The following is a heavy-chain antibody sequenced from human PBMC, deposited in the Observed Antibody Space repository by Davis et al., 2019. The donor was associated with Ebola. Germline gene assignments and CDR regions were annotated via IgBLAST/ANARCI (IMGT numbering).Heavy chain of an antibody. Sequence: GESLKISCAASGFTVSSNYMTWVRQAPGKGLEWVSVIYNGGSTYYADSVKGRFTISRDNSKNTLYLQMNSLRAEDTAMYYCARDKYSSTVFDYWGQETLVTVSS. J-gene: IGHJ4*02. V-gene: IGHV3-66*01. CDR3: ARDKYSSTVFDY. CDR2: IYNGGST. D-gene: IGHD6-13*01. CDR1: GFTVSSNY.